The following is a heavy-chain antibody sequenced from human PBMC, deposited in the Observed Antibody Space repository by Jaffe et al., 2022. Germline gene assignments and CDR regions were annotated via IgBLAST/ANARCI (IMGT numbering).Heavy chain of an antibody. J-gene: IGHJ5*02. CDR1: GYTFTSYY. CDR2: INPSGGST. V-gene: IGHV1-46*01. Sequence: QVQLVQSGAEVKKPGASVKVSCKASGYTFTSYYMHWVRQAPGQGLEWMGIINPSGGSTSYAQKFQGRVTMTRDTSTSTVYMELSSLRSEDTAVYYCARDSRPYSSGWYANRPWDWFDPWGQGTLVTVSS. D-gene: IGHD6-19*01. CDR3: ARDSRPYSSGWYANRPWDWFDP.